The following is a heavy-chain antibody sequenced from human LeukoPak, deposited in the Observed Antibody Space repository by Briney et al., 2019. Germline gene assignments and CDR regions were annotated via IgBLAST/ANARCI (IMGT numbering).Heavy chain of an antibody. D-gene: IGHD2-15*01. CDR3: ARDRGGSYSAIDY. V-gene: IGHV3-48*04. CDR1: GYTFSSYS. CDR2: ISSSSITI. Sequence: GGSLRLSCAASGYTFSSYSLNWVRQAPGKGLEWVSFISSSSITIYYADSVKGRFTISRDNAEKSLYLQMNSLRAEDTAVYYCARDRGGSYSAIDYWGRGTLVTVSS. J-gene: IGHJ4*02.